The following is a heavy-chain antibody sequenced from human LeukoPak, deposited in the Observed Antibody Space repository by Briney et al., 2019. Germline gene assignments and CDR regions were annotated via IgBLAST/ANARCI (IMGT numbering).Heavy chain of an antibody. J-gene: IGHJ4*02. D-gene: IGHD5-18*01. Sequence: SVKVSCKASGGTFSSYAISWVRQAPGQGLEWMGGIIPIFGTANYAQKFQGRVTITTDESTSTAYMELSSLRSEDTAVYYCARYSYGYGTLDYWGQGTLVSVSS. V-gene: IGHV1-69*05. CDR3: ARYSYGYGTLDY. CDR1: GGTFSSYA. CDR2: IIPIFGTA.